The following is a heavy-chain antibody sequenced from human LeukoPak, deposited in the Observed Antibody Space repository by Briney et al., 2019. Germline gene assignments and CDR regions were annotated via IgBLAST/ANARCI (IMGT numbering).Heavy chain of an antibody. J-gene: IGHJ4*02. CDR2: IYYSGST. V-gene: IGHV4-59*08. Sequence: PLETLSLTCTVSGASISSGYWSWIRQPPGKGLEWVGYIYYSGSTNYNPSLKSRVTISVDTSKNHFSLRLSSVTAADTAVYYCARHGPYSTGWYHFDYWGQGTLVSASS. D-gene: IGHD6-19*01. CDR3: ARHGPYSTGWYHFDY. CDR1: GASISSGY.